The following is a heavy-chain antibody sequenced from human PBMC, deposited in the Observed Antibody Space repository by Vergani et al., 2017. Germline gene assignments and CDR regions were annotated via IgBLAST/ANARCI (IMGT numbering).Heavy chain of an antibody. V-gene: IGHV4-34*01. D-gene: IGHD2-2*01. CDR3: ARARGYCISTSCQVRGRLDY. Sequence: QVQLQQWGAGLLKPSETLSLTCAVYGGSFSGYYWSWIRQPPGKGLEWIGEINHSGSTNYNPSLKSRVTISVDTSKHHFSLKLSSVTAADTAVYYCARARGYCISTSCQVRGRLDYWGQGTLVTVSS. J-gene: IGHJ4*02. CDR2: INHSGST. CDR1: GGSFSGYY.